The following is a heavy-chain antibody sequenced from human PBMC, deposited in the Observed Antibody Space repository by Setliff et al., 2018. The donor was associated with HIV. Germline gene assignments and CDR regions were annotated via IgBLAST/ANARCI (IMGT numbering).Heavy chain of an antibody. D-gene: IGHD2-2*01. Sequence: SETLSLTCAVSGDSVSSYYWTWIRQPPGKGMEWIGYFYNSGGTRYNPSLESRVTISVEMSKNQFSLKLSSVTAADTAVYYCARGLGRGSSEYYYYYYYMDVWGKGTTVTVS. CDR1: GDSVSSYY. V-gene: IGHV4-59*02. J-gene: IGHJ6*03. CDR3: ARGLGRGSSEYYYYYYYMDV. CDR2: FYNSGGT.